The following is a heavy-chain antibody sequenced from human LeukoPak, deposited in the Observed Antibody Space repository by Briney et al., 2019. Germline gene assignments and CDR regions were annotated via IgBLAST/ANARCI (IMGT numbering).Heavy chain of an antibody. CDR1: GGSISSGSYY. V-gene: IGHV4-61*02. CDR3: ARWMVRGVTAFDI. CDR2: IYTSGST. D-gene: IGHD3-10*01. J-gene: IGHJ3*02. Sequence: KPSQTLSLTCTASGGSISSGSYYWSWIRQPAGKGLECIGRIYTSGSTKYNPSLKSRVTISIDTSKNQFSLKLNSVTAADTAVYYCARWMVRGVTAFDIWGQGTMVTVSS.